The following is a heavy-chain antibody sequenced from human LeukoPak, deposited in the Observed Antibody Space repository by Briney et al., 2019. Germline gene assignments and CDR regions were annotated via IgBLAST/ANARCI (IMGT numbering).Heavy chain of an antibody. CDR3: ARAISGGILHFDY. J-gene: IGHJ4*02. CDR2: IYHSGST. V-gene: IGHV4-4*02. CDR1: GGSLSSSNW. D-gene: IGHD1-26*01. Sequence: SGTLSLTCAVSGGSLSSSNWWSWVRQPPGKGLEWIGEIYHSGSTNYNPSLKSRVTISVDKSKNQFSLKLSSVTAADTAVYYCARAISGGILHFDYWGQGTLVTVSS.